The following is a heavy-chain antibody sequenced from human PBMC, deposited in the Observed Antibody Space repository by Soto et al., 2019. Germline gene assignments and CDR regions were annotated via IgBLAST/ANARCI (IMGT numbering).Heavy chain of an antibody. D-gene: IGHD3-3*01. CDR2: IYHSGST. CDR1: GYSISSGYY. CDR3: ARDLGYYDFWTGPFNWFDP. V-gene: IGHV4-38-2*02. Sequence: SETLSLTCAVSGYSISSGYYWGWIRQPPGKGLEWIGSIYHSGSTYYNPSLKIRVTISVDTSKNQFSLKLSSVTAADTAVYYCARDLGYYDFWTGPFNWFDPWGQGTLVTVSS. J-gene: IGHJ5*02.